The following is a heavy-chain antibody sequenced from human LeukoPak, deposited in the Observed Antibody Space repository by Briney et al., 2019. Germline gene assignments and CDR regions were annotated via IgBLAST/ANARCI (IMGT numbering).Heavy chain of an antibody. Sequence: GGSLRLSCAASGFTFSSYSMKWVRQAPGKGLEWVSSISSSSSYIYYADSVKGRFTISRDNAKNSLYLQMNSLRAEDTAVYYCARALLGYYNNRGYYYYIDVWGKGTTVTVSS. V-gene: IGHV3-21*06. CDR2: ISSSSSYI. J-gene: IGHJ6*03. CDR1: GFTFSSYS. D-gene: IGHD3-22*01. CDR3: ARALLGYYNNRGYYYYIDV.